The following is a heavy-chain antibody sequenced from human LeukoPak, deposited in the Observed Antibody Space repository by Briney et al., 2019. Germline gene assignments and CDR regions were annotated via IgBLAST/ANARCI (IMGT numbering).Heavy chain of an antibody. Sequence: SETLSLTCTVSGGSISSYYWSWIRQPPGKGLEWIGYIYYSGSTNYNPSLKSRVTISVDTSKNQFSLRLSSVTAADTAVYYCARVGDTMVRGVISWFNYWGQGTLVTVSS. D-gene: IGHD3-10*01. CDR2: IYYSGST. V-gene: IGHV4-59*01. CDR1: GGSISSYY. J-gene: IGHJ4*02. CDR3: ARVGDTMVRGVISWFNY.